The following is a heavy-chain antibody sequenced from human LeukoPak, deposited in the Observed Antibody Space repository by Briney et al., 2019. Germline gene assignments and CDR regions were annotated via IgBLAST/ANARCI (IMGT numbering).Heavy chain of an antibody. D-gene: IGHD2/OR15-2a*01. CDR2: IKSNSAGGTT. J-gene: IGHJ4*02. CDR3: TTVTHFNL. Sequence: GGSLRLSCAGTGFTFSVAWLSWVRQAPGKGLEWVGRIKSNSAGGTTDYAAPVKGRFIISRDDSKNALYLQMNSLRTEDTAVYFCTTVTHFNLGAQGTLVTVSS. V-gene: IGHV3-15*01. CDR1: GFTFSVAW.